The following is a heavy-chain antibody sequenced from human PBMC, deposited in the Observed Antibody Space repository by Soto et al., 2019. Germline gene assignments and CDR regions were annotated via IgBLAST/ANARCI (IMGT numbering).Heavy chain of an antibody. J-gene: IGHJ4*02. V-gene: IGHV3-23*01. CDR3: AKVHSSGDYFPEY. CDR2: ISAGGAST. CDR1: GFTFNNYA. Sequence: PGGSLRLSCAASGFTFNNYAMSWVRQAPGKGLDWISAISAGGASTYYADSVKGRFTISRDNSKNTLYLQMHSLRAEDMAVYYCAKVHSSGDYFPEYWGQGTLVTVSS. D-gene: IGHD3-22*01.